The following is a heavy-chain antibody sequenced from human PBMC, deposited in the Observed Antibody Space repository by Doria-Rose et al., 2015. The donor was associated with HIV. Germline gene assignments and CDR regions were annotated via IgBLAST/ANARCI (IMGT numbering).Heavy chain of an antibody. CDR3: ARIKSSRWYHKYYFDF. V-gene: IGHV2-26*01. D-gene: IGHD6-13*01. CDR1: GVSLSSPGVG. Sequence: QESGPVLAGPTETLTLTCTVSGVSLSSPGVGVSWIRQPPGKALEWLANIFSDDERSYQTSLKSRLTISRGTSKSQVVLTMTDMDPVDTATYYCARIKSSRWYHKYYFDFWGQGTLVVVSA. J-gene: IGHJ4*02. CDR2: IFSDDER.